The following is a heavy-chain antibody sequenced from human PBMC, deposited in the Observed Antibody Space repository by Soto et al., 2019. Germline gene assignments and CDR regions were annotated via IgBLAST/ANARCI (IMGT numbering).Heavy chain of an antibody. D-gene: IGHD2-15*01. V-gene: IGHV4-4*02. J-gene: IGHJ5*02. CDR2: LYHTGNT. Sequence: PSATLSLTCTASSGSFGSGIWWSWVRQPPGKGLEWIGELYHTGNTNYNPSLKSRLTMSVDASKNQFSLKLSSVTAADTAVYYCAREYDCSGGSCYSPWFDPWGQGTLVTVSS. CDR1: SGSFGSGIW. CDR3: AREYDCSGGSCYSPWFDP.